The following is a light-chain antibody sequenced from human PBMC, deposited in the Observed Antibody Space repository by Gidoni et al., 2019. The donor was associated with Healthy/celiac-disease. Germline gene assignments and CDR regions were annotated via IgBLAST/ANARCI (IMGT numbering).Light chain of an antibody. J-gene: IGLJ2*01. CDR1: RRDVGGYNY. CDR2: EVS. CDR3: SSYAGSNNLV. Sequence: QSALTQPPSAAGSPGQSVTIPCTGTRRDVGGYNYVSWYQQHPGKAPKLMIYEVSKRPSGAPDRFSGSKSGNTASLTVSGLQAEDEADYYCSSYAGSNNLVFGGGTKLTVL. V-gene: IGLV2-8*01.